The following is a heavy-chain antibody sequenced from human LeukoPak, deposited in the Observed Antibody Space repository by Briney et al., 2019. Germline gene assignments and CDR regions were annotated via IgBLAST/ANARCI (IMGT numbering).Heavy chain of an antibody. D-gene: IGHD3-10*01. V-gene: IGHV1-69*06. CDR2: IIPIFGTA. CDR1: GGTFSSYA. Sequence: ASVKVSCKASGGTFSSYAISWVRQAPGQGLEWMGGIIPIFGTANYAQKFQGRVTITADKSTSTAYMELSSLRSEDTAVYYCARNGYSYGSGRVDNWFDPWGQGTLVTVSS. J-gene: IGHJ5*02. CDR3: ARNGYSYGSGRVDNWFDP.